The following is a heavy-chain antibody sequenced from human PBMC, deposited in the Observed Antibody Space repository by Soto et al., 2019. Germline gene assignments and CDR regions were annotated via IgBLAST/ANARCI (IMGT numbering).Heavy chain of an antibody. CDR1: GFTFSSYA. CDR2: ISYDGSNK. J-gene: IGHJ6*02. D-gene: IGHD3-22*01. V-gene: IGHV3-30-3*01. Sequence: QVQLVESGGGVVQPGRSLRLSCAASGFTFSSYAMHWVRQAPGKGLEWVAVISYDGSNKYYADSVKGRFTISRDNSKNTLYLHMNSLRAEDTAVYYCAREDYDRSGPFGFYGMDVWGQGTTVTVSS. CDR3: AREDYDRSGPFGFYGMDV.